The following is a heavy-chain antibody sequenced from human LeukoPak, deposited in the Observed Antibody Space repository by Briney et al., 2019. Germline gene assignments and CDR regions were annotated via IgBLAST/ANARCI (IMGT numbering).Heavy chain of an antibody. Sequence: SETLSLTCTVSGGSISSGSYYWSWIRQPAGKGLEWIGRIYTSGSTNYNPSLKSRVTISVDTSKNQFSLKLSSVTAADTAVYYCASVDTRGYYYYMDVWGKGTTVTISS. V-gene: IGHV4-61*02. CDR1: GGSISSGSYY. CDR2: IYTSGST. D-gene: IGHD2-2*02. J-gene: IGHJ6*03. CDR3: ASVDTRGYYYYMDV.